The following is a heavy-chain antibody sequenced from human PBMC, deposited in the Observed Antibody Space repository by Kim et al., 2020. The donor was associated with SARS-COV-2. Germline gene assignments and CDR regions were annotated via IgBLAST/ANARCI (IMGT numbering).Heavy chain of an antibody. V-gene: IGHV4-39*01. Sequence: SETLSLTYTVSGGSISSSSYYWGWIRQPPGKGLEWIGSIYYSGSTYYNPSLKSRVTISVDTSKNQFSLKLSSVTAADTAVYYCARVITTIYYYYGMDVWGQGTTVTVSS. CDR3: ARVITTIYYYYGMDV. CDR2: IYYSGST. CDR1: GGSISSSSYY. D-gene: IGHD3-22*01. J-gene: IGHJ6*02.